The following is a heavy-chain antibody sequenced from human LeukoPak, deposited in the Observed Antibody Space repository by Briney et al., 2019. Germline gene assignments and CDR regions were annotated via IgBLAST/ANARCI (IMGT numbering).Heavy chain of an antibody. Sequence: GESLKISCKGSGYSFTSYWIGWVRPMPGKGLEWMGIIYPGDSDTRYSPAFQGQVTISADKSISTAYLQWSSLKASDTAMYYCARLVLLWFGELEYRLDYFDYWGQGTLVTVSS. D-gene: IGHD3-10*01. J-gene: IGHJ4*02. V-gene: IGHV5-51*01. CDR3: ARLVLLWFGELEYRLDYFDY. CDR2: IYPGDSDT. CDR1: GYSFTSYW.